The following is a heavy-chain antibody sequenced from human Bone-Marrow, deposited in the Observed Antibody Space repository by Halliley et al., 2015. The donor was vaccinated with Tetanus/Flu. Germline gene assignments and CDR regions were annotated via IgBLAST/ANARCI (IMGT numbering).Heavy chain of an antibody. CDR3: ARGGYCINTVCPYAMEV. V-gene: IGHV3-72*01. D-gene: IGHD2-2*01. Sequence: NKANRYSTEYAAAVKGRFSVSRDESKNSLYLQMNSLKTEDTAVYYCARGGYCINTVCPYAMEVWGQGTTVTVSS. J-gene: IGHJ6*02. CDR2: NKANRYST.